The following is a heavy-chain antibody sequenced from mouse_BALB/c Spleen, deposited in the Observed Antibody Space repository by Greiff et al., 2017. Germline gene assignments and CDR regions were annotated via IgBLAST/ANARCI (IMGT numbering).Heavy chain of an antibody. J-gene: IGHJ4*01. Sequence: VQLQQSGAELVKPGASVKLSCKASGYTFTSYYMYWVKQRPGQGLEWIGEILPGSGSTNYNEKFKGKATFTADTSSNTAYMQLSSLTSEDSAVYYCARNGKGGAMDYWGQGTSVTVSS. CDR2: ILPGSGST. V-gene: IGHV1-9*01. CDR1: GYTFTSYY. CDR3: ARNGKGGAMDY. D-gene: IGHD2-1*01.